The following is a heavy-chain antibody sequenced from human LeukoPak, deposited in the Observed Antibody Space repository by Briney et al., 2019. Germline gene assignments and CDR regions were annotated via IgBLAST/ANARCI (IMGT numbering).Heavy chain of an antibody. D-gene: IGHD6-19*01. CDR1: GFSLSTSGMC. Sequence: SGPALVKPTQTLTLTCTFSGFSLSTSGMCVSWVRQPPGKALEWLALIDWDDDKYYSTSLKTRLTISTDTSKNQVVLTMTNMGPVDAATYYCARIRGWDSRHDYMDVLVKGTTVTVSS. CDR3: ARIRGWDSRHDYMDV. V-gene: IGHV2-70*20. J-gene: IGHJ6*03. CDR2: IDWDDDK.